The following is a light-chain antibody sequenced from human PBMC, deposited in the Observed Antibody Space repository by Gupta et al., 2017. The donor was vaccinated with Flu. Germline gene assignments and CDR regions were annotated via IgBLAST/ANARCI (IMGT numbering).Light chain of an antibody. Sequence: ALGKTATVTCGGNNIENKNVHWHHHKPGQALVVVIYRDRHRTSGIPGRFSGSNSGTMATLTIRRAQAGDEDDYYCQVWDSNTVVFGGGTKLTVL. CDR3: QVWDSNTVV. CDR1: NIENKN. V-gene: IGLV3-9*01. J-gene: IGLJ2*01. CDR2: RDR.